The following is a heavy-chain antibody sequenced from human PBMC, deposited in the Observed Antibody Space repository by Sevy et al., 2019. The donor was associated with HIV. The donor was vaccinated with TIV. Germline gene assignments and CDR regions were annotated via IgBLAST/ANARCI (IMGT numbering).Heavy chain of an antibody. CDR3: ARWRGTRVTMIVVVTTGYFDH. CDR2: INHTGST. D-gene: IGHD3-22*01. V-gene: IGHV4-34*01. CDR1: GTSFSSDS. J-gene: IGHJ4*02. Sequence: SETLSLTCTVSGTSFSSDSWTWIRQSPGKGLEWIGEINHTGSTNYNPSLKSRVTISVDTSKNQFSLKLTSVTAADTXXYYCARWRGTRVTMIVVVTTGYFDHWGQGTLVTVSS.